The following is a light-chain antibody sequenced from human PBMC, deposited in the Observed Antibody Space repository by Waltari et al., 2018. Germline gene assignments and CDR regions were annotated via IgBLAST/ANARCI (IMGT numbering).Light chain of an antibody. J-gene: IGKJ2*01. V-gene: IGKV4-1*01. CDR1: QSVLYSSNNKNY. Sequence: DIVMTKSPDSLALSLGERATIHCKPSQSVLYSSNNKNYLAWYQQKPGQPPKLLIYWASTRESGVPDRFSGSGSGTDFTLTISSLQAEDVAVYYCQQYYSTLYTFGQGTKLEIK. CDR3: QQYYSTLYT. CDR2: WAS.